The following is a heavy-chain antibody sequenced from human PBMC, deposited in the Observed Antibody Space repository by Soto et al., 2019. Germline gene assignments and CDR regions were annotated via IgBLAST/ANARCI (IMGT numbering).Heavy chain of an antibody. Sequence: PGGSLRLSCAASGFTVSSNYMSWVRQAPGKGLEWVSVIYSGGSTYYADSVKGRFTISRDNSKNTLYLQMNSLRAEDTAVYYCARPTWGSGWYGNPEDYWGQGTLVTVSS. CDR2: IYSGGST. CDR3: ARPTWGSGWYGNPEDY. J-gene: IGHJ4*02. D-gene: IGHD6-19*01. CDR1: GFTVSSNY. V-gene: IGHV3-53*01.